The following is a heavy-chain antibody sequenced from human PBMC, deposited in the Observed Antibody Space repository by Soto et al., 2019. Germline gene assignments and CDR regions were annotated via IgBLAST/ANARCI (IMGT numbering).Heavy chain of an antibody. V-gene: IGHV2-5*02. Sequence: SGRTLGNPTQTLTLTCTFCGFSLSTSGVGVGWIRQPPGKALEWLALIYWDDDKRYSPSLKSRLTITKDTSKNQVVLTMTNMDPVDTATYYCVLYTGGVYIVLMYPPLGYYFDYCGQGTLVTVSS. D-gene: IGHD2-8*01. J-gene: IGHJ4*02. CDR2: IYWDDDK. CDR1: GFSLSTSGVG. CDR3: VLYTGGVYIVLMYPPLGYYFDY.